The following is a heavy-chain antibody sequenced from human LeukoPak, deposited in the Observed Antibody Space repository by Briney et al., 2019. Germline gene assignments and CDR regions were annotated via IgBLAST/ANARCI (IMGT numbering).Heavy chain of an antibody. CDR2: IYTRGST. V-gene: IGHV4-61*02. Sequence: SETLSLTCTVSGGSVSSGRYYWSWIRQPAGKGLEWIGRIYTRGSTNYNPSLKSRVTISVDTSKNQFSLNLTSVTAADTAVYYCATDGMVRGPDAWFDSWGRGTLVTVSS. CDR1: GGSVSSGRYY. J-gene: IGHJ5*01. D-gene: IGHD3-10*01. CDR3: ATDGMVRGPDAWFDS.